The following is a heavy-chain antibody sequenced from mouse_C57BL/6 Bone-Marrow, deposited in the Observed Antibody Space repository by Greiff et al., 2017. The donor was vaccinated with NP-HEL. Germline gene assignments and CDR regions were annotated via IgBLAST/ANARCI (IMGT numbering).Heavy chain of an antibody. CDR3: ARKYYGSSYSYAMDY. Sequence: QVQLQQSGPGLVAPSQSLSITCTVSGFSLTSYAISWVRQPPGKGLEWLGVIWTGGGTNYNSALKSRLSISKDNSKSQVFLKMNSLQTDDTARYYCARKYYGSSYSYAMDYWGQGTSVTVSS. CDR2: IWTGGGT. V-gene: IGHV2-9-1*01. D-gene: IGHD1-1*01. CDR1: GFSLTSYA. J-gene: IGHJ4*01.